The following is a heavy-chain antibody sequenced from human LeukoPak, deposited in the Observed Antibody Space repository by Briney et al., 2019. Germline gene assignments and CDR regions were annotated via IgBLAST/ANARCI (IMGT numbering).Heavy chain of an antibody. V-gene: IGHV1-2*02. CDR3: ARDLATIDGIAWYYFEN. Sequence: ASVKVSCKASGYTFTDHYIHWVRQAPGQGFEWMGWINPNTGGSDYAQKFQDRIAISTYTSISTVYVELSRLKSDDTALYYCARDLATIDGIAWYYFENWGQGTLVTVS. D-gene: IGHD5-12*01. J-gene: IGHJ4*02. CDR1: GYTFTDHY. CDR2: INPNTGGS.